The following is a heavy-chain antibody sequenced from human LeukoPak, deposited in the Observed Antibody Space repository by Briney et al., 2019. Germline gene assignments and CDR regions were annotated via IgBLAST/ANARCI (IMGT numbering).Heavy chain of an antibody. J-gene: IGHJ4*02. CDR3: ARTYYYDSSGYHLDY. CDR1: GGSISSYY. CDR2: IYYSGST. V-gene: IGHV4-59*01. D-gene: IGHD3-22*01. Sequence: SETLSLTCTVSGGSISSYYWSWIWQPPGKGLEWIGYIYYSGSTNYNPSLKSRVTISVDTSKNQFSLKLSSVTAADAAVYYCARTYYYDSSGYHLDYWGQGTLVTVSS.